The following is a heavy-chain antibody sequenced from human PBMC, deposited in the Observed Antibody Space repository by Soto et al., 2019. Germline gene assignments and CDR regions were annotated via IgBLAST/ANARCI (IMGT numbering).Heavy chain of an antibody. CDR3: AKDQGIGLAVAGTNTLSAFDI. J-gene: IGHJ3*02. V-gene: IGHV3-30*18. Sequence: AGSLRLSCAASGFTFSSYGMHWVRQAPGKGLEWVAVISYDGSNKYYADSVKGRFTISRDNSKNTLYLQMNSLRAEDTAVYYCAKDQGIGLAVAGTNTLSAFDIWGQGTMVTVSS. CDR1: GFTFSSYG. CDR2: ISYDGSNK. D-gene: IGHD6-19*01.